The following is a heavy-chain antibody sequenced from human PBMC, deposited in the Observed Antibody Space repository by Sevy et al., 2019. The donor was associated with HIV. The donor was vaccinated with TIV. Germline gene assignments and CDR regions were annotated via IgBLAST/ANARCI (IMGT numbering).Heavy chain of an antibody. V-gene: IGHV3-48*02. J-gene: IGHJ2*01. Sequence: GGSLRLSCAASGFSFSWYSMNWVRQAPGKGLEWVSYISTSSSSIHYADSMKGRFTVSRDNAKNSLYLQMNNLSDEDTAIYYCARDPGFWYFDLWGRGTLVTVSS. CDR3: ARDPGFWYFDL. D-gene: IGHD7-27*01. CDR1: GFSFSWYS. CDR2: ISTSSSSI.